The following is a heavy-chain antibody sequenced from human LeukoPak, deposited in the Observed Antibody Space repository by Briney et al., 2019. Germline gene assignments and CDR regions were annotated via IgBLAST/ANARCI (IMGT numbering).Heavy chain of an antibody. D-gene: IGHD5-18*01. CDR1: GFSLSGSY. V-gene: IGHV1-2*02. J-gene: IGHJ4*02. CDR3: TRARLEQGYVYRADFFDY. CDR2: TKPKDGGT. Sequence: ASVTVSCKDSGFSLSGSYIHWVRQAPGQGLEWMGWTKPKDGGTNYADNFEGRVTLTRDTSTNTAFMELTKLRSDDTAVYYCTRARLEQGYVYRADFFDYWGQGTLVIVS.